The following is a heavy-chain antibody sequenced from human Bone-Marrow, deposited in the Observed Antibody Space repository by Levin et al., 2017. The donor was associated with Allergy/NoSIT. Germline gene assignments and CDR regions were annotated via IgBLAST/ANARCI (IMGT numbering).Heavy chain of an antibody. Sequence: ASVKVSCAASGFTFSSYDMHWVRQATGRGLEWVSAIGTAADSYYSGPVKGRFTVSRDNAKNSFYLQMNSLRAGDTAVYYCARVALPRYCTSTSCSDSGYYFDYWGHGTLVTVSS. V-gene: IGHV3-13*04. D-gene: IGHD2-2*01. CDR1: GFTFSSYD. CDR2: IGTAADS. CDR3: ARVALPRYCTSTSCSDSGYYFDY. J-gene: IGHJ4*01.